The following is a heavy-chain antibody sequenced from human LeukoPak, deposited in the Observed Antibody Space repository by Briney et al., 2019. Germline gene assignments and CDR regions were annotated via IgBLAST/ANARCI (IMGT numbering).Heavy chain of an antibody. CDR3: AKDTTCSSTSCLAHYYYGMDV. D-gene: IGHD2-2*01. J-gene: IGHJ6*04. CDR1: GFTFSSYG. V-gene: IGHV3-30*18. CDR2: ISYDGSNK. Sequence: PGGSLRLSCAASGFTFSSYGMHWVRQAPGKGLEWVAVISYDGSNKYYADSVKGRFTISRDNSKNTLYLQMNSLRAEDTAVYYCAKDTTCSSTSCLAHYYYGMDVWGKGTTVTVSS.